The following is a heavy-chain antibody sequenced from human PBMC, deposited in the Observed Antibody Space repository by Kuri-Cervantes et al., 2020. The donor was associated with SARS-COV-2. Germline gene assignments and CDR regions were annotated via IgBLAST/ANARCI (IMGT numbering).Heavy chain of an antibody. Sequence: ESLKISCTVSNYSISSGYYWGWIRQPPGKGLEWIASVYHSGSTSYSPSLKSRVTISVDTSKNQFSLKLSSVTAADTAVYYCARDLWGSPGYMDVWGKGTTVTVSS. J-gene: IGHJ6*03. CDR1: NYSISSGYY. CDR3: ARDLWGSPGYMDV. D-gene: IGHD3-16*01. CDR2: VYHSGST. V-gene: IGHV4-38-2*02.